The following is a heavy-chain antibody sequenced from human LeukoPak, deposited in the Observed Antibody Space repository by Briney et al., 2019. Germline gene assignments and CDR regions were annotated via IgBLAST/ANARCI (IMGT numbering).Heavy chain of an antibody. CDR3: ASRLKGLGITGTTGWFDP. J-gene: IGHJ5*02. V-gene: IGHV4-30-4*08. Sequence: PSETLSLTCTVSGGSISSGDSYWSWIRQPPGKGLEWIGYIYYSGTTYYNPSLKSRVTISVDRSKNQFSLKLSSVTAADTAVYYCASRLKGLGITGTTGWFDPWGQGTLVTVSS. CDR2: IYYSGTT. D-gene: IGHD1-20*01. CDR1: GGSISSGDSY.